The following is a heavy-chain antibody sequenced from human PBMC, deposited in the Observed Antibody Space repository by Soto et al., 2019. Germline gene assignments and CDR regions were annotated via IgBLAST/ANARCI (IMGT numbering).Heavy chain of an antibody. D-gene: IGHD6-13*01. CDR3: ARKLDQQLEYFDL. J-gene: IGHJ2*01. CDR1: GFTASSNY. CDR2: IYSGGST. V-gene: IGHV3-53*01. Sequence: GGSLRLSCAASGFTASSNYMSWVRQAPGKGLEWVSVIYSGGSTYYADSVKGRFTTSRDNSKNTLYLQMNSLRAEDTAVYYCARKLDQQLEYFDLWGRGTLVTVSS.